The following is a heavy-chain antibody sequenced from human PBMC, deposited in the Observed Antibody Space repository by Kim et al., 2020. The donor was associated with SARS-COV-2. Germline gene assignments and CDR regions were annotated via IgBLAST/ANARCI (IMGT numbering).Heavy chain of an antibody. CDR2: IWYDGSNK. V-gene: IGHV3-33*01. J-gene: IGHJ1*01. D-gene: IGHD6-19*01. CDR1: GFTFSSYG. CDR3: ARDFGIAVAGRTV. Sequence: GGSLRLSCAASGFTFSSYGMHWVRQAPGKGLEWVAVIWYDGSNKYYADSVKGRFTISRDNSKNTLYLQMNSLRAEDTAVYYCARDFGIAVAGRTVWGQGTLVTVS.